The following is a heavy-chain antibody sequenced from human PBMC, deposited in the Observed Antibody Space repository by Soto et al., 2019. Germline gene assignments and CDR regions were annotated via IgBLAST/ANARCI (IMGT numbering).Heavy chain of an antibody. CDR2: ITSNSIYK. J-gene: IGHJ6*02. Sequence: GGSLRLSCAASGFTFSDYDMTWVRQAPGKGLEWVSSITSNSIYKYSADSLKGRFAISRDNAKNTLFLQINSLRAEDTAVYYCARDLSGGNYYYHGLDVWGQGTTVTVSS. V-gene: IGHV3-21*01. D-gene: IGHD1-26*01. CDR1: GFTFSDYD. CDR3: ARDLSGGNYYYHGLDV.